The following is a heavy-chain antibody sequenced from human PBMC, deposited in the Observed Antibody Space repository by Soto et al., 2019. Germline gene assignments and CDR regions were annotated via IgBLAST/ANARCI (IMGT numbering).Heavy chain of an antibody. J-gene: IGHJ5*02. CDR3: AKGVPHSSGWYPWFDP. V-gene: IGHV3-30*18. CDR2: ISYDGSNK. Sequence: GGSLRLSCAASGFTFSSYGMHWVRQAPGKGLEWVAVISYDGSNKYYADSVKGRFTISRDNSKNTLYLQMNSLRAEDTAVYYCAKGVPHSSGWYPWFDPWGQGTLGTVSS. CDR1: GFTFSSYG. D-gene: IGHD6-19*01.